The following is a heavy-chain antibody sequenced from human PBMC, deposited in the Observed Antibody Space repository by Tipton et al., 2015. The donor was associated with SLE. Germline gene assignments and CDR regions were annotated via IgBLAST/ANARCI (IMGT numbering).Heavy chain of an antibody. CDR1: GYSISSGYY. CDR3: ARVRRVLWLPSSFDS. D-gene: IGHD3-10*01. Sequence: TLSLTCAVSGYSISSGYYWGWFRQPPGKGLEWIGNIFHSGSTQYTPSLKSRVTISVDTSKNQFSLKLSSVTAADTAVYSCARVRRVLWLPSSFDSWGQGTLVTVSS. CDR2: IFHSGST. V-gene: IGHV4-38-2*01. J-gene: IGHJ4*02.